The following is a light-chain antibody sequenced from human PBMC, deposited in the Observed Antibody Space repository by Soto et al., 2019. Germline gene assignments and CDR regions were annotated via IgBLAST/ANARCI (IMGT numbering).Light chain of an antibody. V-gene: IGLV2-23*02. CDR1: SSDVGSYNL. J-gene: IGLJ3*02. CDR3: FSYTNSRTWL. Sequence: QSALTQPASVSGSPRQSITISCTGTSSDVGSYNLVSWYQQHPGKAPKLIIYDVTKRPSGVSNRFSGSKSGNTASLTISGLQADDEAHYYCFSYTNSRTWLFGGGTQLTVL. CDR2: DVT.